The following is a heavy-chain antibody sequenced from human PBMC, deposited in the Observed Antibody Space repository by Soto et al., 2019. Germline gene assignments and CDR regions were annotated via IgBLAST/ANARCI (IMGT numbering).Heavy chain of an antibody. CDR1: GGTFSSYA. CDR3: ARGHDDFWSGYSNYYYYYGMDV. Sequence: QVQLVQSGAEVKKPGSSVKVSCKASGGTFSSYAISWVRQAPGQGLEWMGGIIPIFGTANYAQKFQGRVTITADESTSTAYMELSSLRSEDTAVYYCARGHDDFWSGYSNYYYYYGMDVWGQGTTVTVSS. V-gene: IGHV1-69*01. D-gene: IGHD3-3*01. J-gene: IGHJ6*02. CDR2: IIPIFGTA.